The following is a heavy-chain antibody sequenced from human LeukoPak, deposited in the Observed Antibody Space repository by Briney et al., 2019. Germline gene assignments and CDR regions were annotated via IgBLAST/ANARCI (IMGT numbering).Heavy chain of an antibody. CDR3: AKSVALGYYYGMDV. D-gene: IGHD2-21*01. V-gene: IGHV3-9*01. CDR2: ISWNSGSI. CDR1: GFTFDDYA. J-gene: IGHJ6*02. Sequence: GGSLRLSCAASGFTFDDYAMHWVRQAPGKGLEWVSGISWNSGSIGYADSVKGRFTISRDNAKNSLYLQMNSLRAEDTALYYCAKSVALGYYYGMDVWGQGTTVTVSS.